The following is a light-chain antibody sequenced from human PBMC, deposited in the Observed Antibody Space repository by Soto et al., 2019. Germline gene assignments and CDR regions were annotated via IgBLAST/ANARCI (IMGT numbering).Light chain of an antibody. CDR3: SSYSGSNNFV. CDR2: AVS. Sequence: QSALTQPPSASGSPGQSFTISCTGTSSDVGGYNYVSWYQQHPGKAPKLMIDAVSKRPSGVPDRFSGSKSGNTASLTVSGLQAEDEADYYCSSYSGSNNFVFGTGTKLTVL. J-gene: IGLJ1*01. V-gene: IGLV2-8*01. CDR1: SSDVGGYNY.